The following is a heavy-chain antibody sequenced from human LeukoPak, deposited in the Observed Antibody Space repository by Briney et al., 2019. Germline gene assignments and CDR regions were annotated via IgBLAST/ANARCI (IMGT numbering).Heavy chain of an antibody. J-gene: IGHJ4*02. CDR1: GFTFTTYA. CDR2: ISGGGDST. Sequence: GGSLRLSCAASGFTFTTYAMNWVRQAPGKGLEWVSAISGGGDSTYFADSVKGRFTISRDNSKSTLYLQMNSLRAEDTAVYYCAKDAILWRYLDCWGQGTLVTVSS. D-gene: IGHD4/OR15-4a*01. V-gene: IGHV3-23*01. CDR3: AKDAILWRYLDC.